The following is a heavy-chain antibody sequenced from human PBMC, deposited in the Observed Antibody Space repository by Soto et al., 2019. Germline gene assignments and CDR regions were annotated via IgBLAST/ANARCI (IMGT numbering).Heavy chain of an antibody. CDR1: GGTFSSYA. CDR3: ARDRDIVVVVAATPGSWFDP. J-gene: IGHJ5*02. CDR2: IIPIFGTA. D-gene: IGHD2-15*01. Sequence: SVKVSCKASGGTFSSYAISWVRQAPGQGLEWMGGIIPIFGTANYAQKFQGRVTITADESTSTAYMELSSLRSEDTAVYYCARDRDIVVVVAATPGSWFDPWGQGTLVTVSS. V-gene: IGHV1-69*13.